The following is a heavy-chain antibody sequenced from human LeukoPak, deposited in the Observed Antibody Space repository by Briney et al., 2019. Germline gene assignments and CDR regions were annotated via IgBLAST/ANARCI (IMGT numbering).Heavy chain of an antibody. D-gene: IGHD3-10*01. CDR1: GFTFSDHD. J-gene: IGHJ4*02. CDR2: ISVSGVTI. V-gene: IGHV3-11*01. Sequence: PGGSLRLSCAASGFTFSDHDMTWCRQAPGKGLEWVSSISVSGVTIYYADSVRGRFTISRDNAENSLYLQMNSLRVDDTAAYYCARDSAKAPFDFWGQGTLVTVSS. CDR3: ARDSAKAPFDF.